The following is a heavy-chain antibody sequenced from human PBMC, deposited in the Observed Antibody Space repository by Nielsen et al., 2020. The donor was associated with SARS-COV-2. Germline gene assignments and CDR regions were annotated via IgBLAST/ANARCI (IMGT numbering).Heavy chain of an antibody. CDR1: GFTFSSYD. CDR3: ARGAPSPYCTNGVCLDLIWYFDL. Sequence: GGSLRLSCAASGFTFSSYDMHWVRQATGKGLEWVSAIGTAGDTYYPGSVKGRFTISRENAKNSLYLQMNSLRAGDTAVYYCARGAPSPYCTNGVCLDLIWYFDLWGRGTLVTVSS. CDR2: IGTAGDT. D-gene: IGHD2-8*01. V-gene: IGHV3-13*04. J-gene: IGHJ2*01.